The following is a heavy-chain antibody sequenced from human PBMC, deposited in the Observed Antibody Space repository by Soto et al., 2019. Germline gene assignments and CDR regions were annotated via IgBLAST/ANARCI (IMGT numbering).Heavy chain of an antibody. Sequence: GASVKVSCKASGYTFTSYGISWVRQAPGQGLEWMGRIIPILGIANYAQKFQGRVTITADKSTSTAYMELSSLRSEDTAVYYCALTGIPTPPRHYDFWSGYYIPQEDWGQGTLVTVSS. CDR2: IIPILGIA. V-gene: IGHV1-69*04. CDR1: GYTFTSYG. CDR3: ALTGIPTPPRHYDFWSGYYIPQED. D-gene: IGHD3-3*01. J-gene: IGHJ4*02.